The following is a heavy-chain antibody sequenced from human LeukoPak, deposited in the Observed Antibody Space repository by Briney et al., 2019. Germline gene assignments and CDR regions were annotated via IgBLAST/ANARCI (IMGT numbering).Heavy chain of an antibody. CDR2: IYHSGST. V-gene: IGHV4-38-2*01. Sequence: SETLSLTYAVAGYSISSGYYWGWIRQPPGKGLEWIGSIYHSGSTYYNPSLKSRVTISVDTSKNQFSLKLSSVTAADTAVYYCARQPGYSYGVYYFDYWGQGTLVTVSS. CDR1: GYSISSGYY. CDR3: ARQPGYSYGVYYFDY. J-gene: IGHJ4*02. D-gene: IGHD5-18*01.